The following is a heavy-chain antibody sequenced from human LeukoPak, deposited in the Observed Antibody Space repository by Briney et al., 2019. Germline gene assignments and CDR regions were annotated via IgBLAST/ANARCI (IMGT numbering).Heavy chain of an antibody. CDR1: GYSFTSYW. J-gene: IGHJ6*03. Sequence: GESLKISCKGSGYSFTSYWIGWVRQMPGKGLEWMGTIYPGDSDTRYSPSFQGQVTISADKSISTAYLQWSSLKASDTAMYYCARSALGPASDYYYMDVWGKGTTVTVSS. CDR3: ARSALGPASDYYYMDV. D-gene: IGHD1-14*01. CDR2: IYPGDSDT. V-gene: IGHV5-51*01.